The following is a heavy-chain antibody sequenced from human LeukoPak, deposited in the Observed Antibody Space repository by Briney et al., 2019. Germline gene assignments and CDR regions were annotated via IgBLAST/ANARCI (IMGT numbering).Heavy chain of an antibody. CDR1: GGSFSGYY. CDR3: ARRPAGTRTFDY. J-gene: IGHJ4*02. Sequence: ETLSLTCTVSGGSFSGYYWSWMRQPPGKGLEWMGVIYGADYTTIYSPPFHGQITISADKSISTAYLQWTSLKASDTAMYYCARRPAGTRTFDYWGQGALVTVSS. V-gene: IGHV5-51*01. CDR2: IYGADYTT. D-gene: IGHD1-7*01.